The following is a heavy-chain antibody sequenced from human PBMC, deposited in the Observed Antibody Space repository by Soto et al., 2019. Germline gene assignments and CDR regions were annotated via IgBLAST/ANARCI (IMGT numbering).Heavy chain of an antibody. V-gene: IGHV3-30-3*01. D-gene: IGHD3-22*01. J-gene: IGHJ4*02. CDR3: ARVGVYYIEYYFDY. Sequence: GGSLRLSCAASGFTFSSYAMHWVRQAPGKGLEWVAVISYDGSNKYYADSVKGRFTISRDNSKNTLYLQMNSLRAEDTAVYYCARVGVYYIEYYFDYWGQGTLVTVSS. CDR1: GFTFSSYA. CDR2: ISYDGSNK.